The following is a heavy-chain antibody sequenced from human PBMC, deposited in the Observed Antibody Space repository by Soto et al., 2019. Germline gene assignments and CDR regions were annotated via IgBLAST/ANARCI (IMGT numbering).Heavy chain of an antibody. CDR1: GFTFSSYA. Sequence: GGSLRLSCAASGFTFSSYAMSWVRQAPGKGLEWVSAISGSGGSTYHADSVKGRFTISRGNSKNTLYLQMNSLRAEDAAVYYCAKRSRIFYGMDVWGQGTTVTVSS. J-gene: IGHJ6*02. D-gene: IGHD2-15*01. CDR3: AKRSRIFYGMDV. V-gene: IGHV3-23*01. CDR2: ISGSGGST.